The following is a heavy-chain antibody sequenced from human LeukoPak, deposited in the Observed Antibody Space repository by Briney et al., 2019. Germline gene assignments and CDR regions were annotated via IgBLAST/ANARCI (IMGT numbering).Heavy chain of an antibody. CDR1: GFTFSTYW. CDR2: INSDGTAT. CDR3: ARGRGGSYHY. V-gene: IGHV3-74*01. D-gene: IGHD1-26*01. J-gene: IGHJ4*02. Sequence: GGSLRLSCAVSGFTFSTYWMHWVRQAPGKGLVWVSRINSDGTATHYADSVQGRFIISRDNAKNTLYLQMNSLRVEDTAVYYCARGRGGSYHYWGQGTLVTVSS.